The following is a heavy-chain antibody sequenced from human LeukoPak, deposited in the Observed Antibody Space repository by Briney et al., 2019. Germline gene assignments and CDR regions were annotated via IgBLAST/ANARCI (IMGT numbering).Heavy chain of an antibody. CDR1: GYTFTGYY. Sequence: GASVKVSCKASGYTFTGYYMHWVRQAPGQGLEWMGWINPNSGGTNYAQKFQGWVTMTRDTSISTAYMELSRLRSDDTAVYYCARAGGYCSGGSCYTFDYWGQGTLVTVSS. CDR3: ARAGGYCSGGSCYTFDY. CDR2: INPNSGGT. J-gene: IGHJ4*02. D-gene: IGHD2-15*01. V-gene: IGHV1-2*04.